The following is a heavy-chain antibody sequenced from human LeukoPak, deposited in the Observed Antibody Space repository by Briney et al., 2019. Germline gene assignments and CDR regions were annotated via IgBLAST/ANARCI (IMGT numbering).Heavy chain of an antibody. V-gene: IGHV3-30*02. CDR2: IQFDENNK. Sequence: GGSLRLSCAASGFPFSKYGMYWVRQAPGKGLEWVAYIQFDENNKYYTDSVKGRFTISRDNSRNTLFLQINSLRAEDTAVYYCAKETASDSGGAVDYWGQGTLVTVSS. D-gene: IGHD2-21*01. CDR3: AKETASDSGGAVDY. CDR1: GFPFSKYG. J-gene: IGHJ4*02.